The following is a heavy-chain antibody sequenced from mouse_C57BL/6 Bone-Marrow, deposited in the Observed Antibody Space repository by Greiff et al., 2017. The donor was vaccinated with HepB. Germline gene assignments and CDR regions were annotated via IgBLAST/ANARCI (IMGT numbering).Heavy chain of an antibody. Sequence: QVHVKQSGAELVRPGTSVKMSCKASGYTFTNYWIGWAKQRPGHGLEWIGDIYPGGGYTNYNEKFKGKATLTADKSSSTAYMQFSSLTSEDSAIYYCARSHTTGFYYYAMDYWGQGTSVTVSS. V-gene: IGHV1-63*01. CDR1: GYTFTNYW. CDR2: IYPGGGYT. J-gene: IGHJ4*01. CDR3: ARSHTTGFYYYAMDY. D-gene: IGHD1-1*01.